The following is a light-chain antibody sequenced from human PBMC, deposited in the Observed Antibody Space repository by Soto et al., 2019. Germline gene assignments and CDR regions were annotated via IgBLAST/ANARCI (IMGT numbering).Light chain of an antibody. CDR1: QSVSTY. Sequence: IVLTHSPATLSVSPGERATLSCRASQSVSTYLAWYQQKPGQAPRLLIYGASNRATGIPARFSGSGSGTDFTLTISSLEPGDFAVYYCQQRTNWPPITFGQGTRLEIK. CDR2: GAS. V-gene: IGKV3-11*01. CDR3: QQRTNWPPIT. J-gene: IGKJ5*01.